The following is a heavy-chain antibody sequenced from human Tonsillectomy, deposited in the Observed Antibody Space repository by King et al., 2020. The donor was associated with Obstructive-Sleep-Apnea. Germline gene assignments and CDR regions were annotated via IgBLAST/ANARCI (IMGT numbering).Heavy chain of an antibody. D-gene: IGHD3/OR15-3a*01. CDR2: ISYDRTQK. Sequence: VQLVESGGGVVQPGRSLRLSCAASGFTFSTFGMHWVRQAPGEGLEWVAFISYDRTQKYFADSVQGRFTISRDNSKNTLFLEMNSLRLEDTAVYYCANDPQPFWTNVVGYPDYWGQGTLVTVSS. CDR1: GFTFSTFG. V-gene: IGHV3-30*18. J-gene: IGHJ4*02. CDR3: ANDPQPFWTNVVGYPDY.